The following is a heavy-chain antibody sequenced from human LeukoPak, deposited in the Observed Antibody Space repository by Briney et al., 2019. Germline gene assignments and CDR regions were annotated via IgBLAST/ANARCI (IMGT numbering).Heavy chain of an antibody. Sequence: SQTLSLTCAISGDSVSTNSATWTWLRQSPSRGLEWLGRTYYRSKWSNDYAVSMKSRITINPDTSKNQFSLQLNSVTPEDTAVYYCARELRDVLRFLEWFPTLGMDVWGQGTTVTVSS. V-gene: IGHV6-1*01. CDR3: ARELRDVLRFLEWFPTLGMDV. CDR2: TYYRSKWSN. D-gene: IGHD3-3*01. J-gene: IGHJ6*02. CDR1: GDSVSTNSAT.